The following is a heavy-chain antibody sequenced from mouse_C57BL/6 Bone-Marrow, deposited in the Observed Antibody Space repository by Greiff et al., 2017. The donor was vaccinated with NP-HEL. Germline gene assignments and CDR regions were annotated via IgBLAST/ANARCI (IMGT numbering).Heavy chain of an antibody. D-gene: IGHD1-1*01. CDR3: ATYYYGSSY. V-gene: IGHV5-12*01. CDR2: ISNGGGST. Sequence: EVKLMESGGGLVQPGGSLKLSCAASGFTFSDYYMYWVRQTPEKRLEWVAYISNGGGSTYYPDTVKGRFTISRDNAKNTLYLQMSRLKSEDTAMYYCATYYYGSSYWGQGTTLTVSS. J-gene: IGHJ2*01. CDR1: GFTFSDYY.